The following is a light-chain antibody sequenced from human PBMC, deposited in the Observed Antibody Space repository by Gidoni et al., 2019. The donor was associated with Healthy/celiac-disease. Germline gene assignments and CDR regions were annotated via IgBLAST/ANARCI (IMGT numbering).Light chain of an antibody. V-gene: IGKV1-39*01. CDR3: QQSSSTPPYT. J-gene: IGKJ2*01. CDR2: AAS. CDR1: QSISSY. Sequence: DIQMTQSPSSLSASVGDRVTLTCRASQSISSYLDWYQQKPGKAPKLLIYAASSLHSGVPARFSGSGSGTDFTLTISSLQPEDFATYYCQQSSSTPPYTFXQXTKLEIK.